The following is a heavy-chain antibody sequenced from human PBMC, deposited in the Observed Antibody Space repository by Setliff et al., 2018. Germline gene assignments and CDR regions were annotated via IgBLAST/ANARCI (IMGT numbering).Heavy chain of an antibody. D-gene: IGHD3-16*01. CDR2: IQSTGNT. V-gene: IGHV4-61*10. Sequence: PSETLSLTCTVSGGSVASGSYHWSWIRQPAGKGPEWIGLIQSTGNTNYNPSLQSRVTISIDTSKNQFSLKLTSVTAADTAVYYCRLWSHDYHNDYWGQGTLVTVSS. CDR3: RLWSHDYHNDY. J-gene: IGHJ4*02. CDR1: GGSVASGSYH.